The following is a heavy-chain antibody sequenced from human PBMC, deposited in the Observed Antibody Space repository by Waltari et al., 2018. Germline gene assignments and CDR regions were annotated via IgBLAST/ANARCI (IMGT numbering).Heavy chain of an antibody. D-gene: IGHD1-1*01. Sequence: VESVGGLVQPGWSLRLSCAASGFTFSKFWMDWVRQAPGKGLAWVSRINSDGSSRLYADSVKGRFTISRDNAKKTLYLQMNSLRTEDTAVYFCVRGTNPWGQGTLVTVSS. CDR2: INSDGSSR. J-gene: IGHJ4*02. CDR3: VRGTNP. CDR1: GFTFSKFW. V-gene: IGHV3-74*01.